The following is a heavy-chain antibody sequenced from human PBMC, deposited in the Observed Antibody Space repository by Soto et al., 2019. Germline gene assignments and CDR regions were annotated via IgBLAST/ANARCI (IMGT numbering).Heavy chain of an antibody. J-gene: IGHJ4*02. CDR1: GGSISSYY. D-gene: IGHD6-13*01. V-gene: IGHV4-59*01. Sequence: SETLSVTCTVAGGSISSYYSSWIRQPPGKGLEWIGYIYYSGSTNYNPSLKSRVTISVDTSKNQFSLKLSSVTAADTAVYYCAALRSSSWYYFDYWGQGTLVTVSS. CDR3: AALRSSSWYYFDY. CDR2: IYYSGST.